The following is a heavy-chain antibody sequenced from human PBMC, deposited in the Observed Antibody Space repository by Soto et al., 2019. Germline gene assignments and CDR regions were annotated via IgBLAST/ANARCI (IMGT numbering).Heavy chain of an antibody. Sequence: QVQLVQSGGELKKPGASVKVSCKASGYPFTNYAISWVRQAPGRGLEWMGWVNTYNGNPNYAQIFQGRVTMTTDTSTGTAYMELRSLKSDDSAIYYCARDSQYSTSWQRFDSWGQGTLVTVSS. J-gene: IGHJ4*02. CDR2: VNTYNGNP. V-gene: IGHV1-18*01. D-gene: IGHD6-13*01. CDR3: ARDSQYSTSWQRFDS. CDR1: GYPFTNYA.